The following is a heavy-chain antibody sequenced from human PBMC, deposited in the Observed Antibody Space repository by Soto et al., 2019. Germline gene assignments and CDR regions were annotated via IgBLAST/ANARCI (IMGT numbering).Heavy chain of an antibody. CDR1: GGCISSGGYY. CDR3: ARGYYDILTGYVYYFDY. CDR2: IYYSGSS. D-gene: IGHD3-9*01. J-gene: IGHJ4*02. V-gene: IGHV4-31*03. Sequence: SETLSLTCTVSGGCISSGGYYWSWIRQHPGKGLAWIGYIYYSGSSSYHPSLKSRVTISVDTSKNQFSLKLRSVTAAATAVYDCARGYYDILTGYVYYFDYWGQGTLVTVSS.